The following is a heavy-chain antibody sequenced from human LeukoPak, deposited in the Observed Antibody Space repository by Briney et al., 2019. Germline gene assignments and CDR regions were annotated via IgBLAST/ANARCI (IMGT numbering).Heavy chain of an antibody. CDR3: AELGITMIGGV. D-gene: IGHD3-10*02. J-gene: IGHJ6*03. CDR1: GFTFSSYE. CDR2: ISSSGSTI. Sequence: PGGSLRLSCAASGFTFSSYEMNWVRQAPGKGLEWVSYISSSGSTIYYADSVKGRFTISRDKAKNSRYLQMNSLRAEDTAVYYCAELGITMIGGVWGKGTTVTISS. V-gene: IGHV3-48*03.